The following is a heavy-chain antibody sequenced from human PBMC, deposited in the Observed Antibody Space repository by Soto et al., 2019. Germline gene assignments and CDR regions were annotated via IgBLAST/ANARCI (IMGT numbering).Heavy chain of an antibody. CDR2: IWYDGSNK. Sequence: PGGSLRLSCAASGFTFSSYGMHWVRQAPGKGLEWVAVIWYDGSNKYYADSVKGRFTISRDNSKNTLYLQMNSLRAEDTAVYYCARDYETYYYGMDVWGQGTTVTVSS. CDR1: GFTFSSYG. V-gene: IGHV3-33*01. J-gene: IGHJ6*02. CDR3: ARDYETYYYGMDV. D-gene: IGHD3-16*01.